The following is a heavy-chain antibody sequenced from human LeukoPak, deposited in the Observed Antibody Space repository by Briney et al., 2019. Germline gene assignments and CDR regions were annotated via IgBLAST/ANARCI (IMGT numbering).Heavy chain of an antibody. CDR1: GYTFTSYG. V-gene: IGHV1-18*01. CDR2: ISADNGNT. J-gene: IGHJ4*02. D-gene: IGHD6-13*01. CDR3: ARRGTAVAGPHVDY. Sequence: GASVKVSCTASGYTFTSYGINWVRQAPGQGLEWMGWISADNGNTNYAQNVQGRVTMTTDTSTSTAYMELRSLRSDDSAVYYCARRGTAVAGPHVDYWGQGTLVTVSS.